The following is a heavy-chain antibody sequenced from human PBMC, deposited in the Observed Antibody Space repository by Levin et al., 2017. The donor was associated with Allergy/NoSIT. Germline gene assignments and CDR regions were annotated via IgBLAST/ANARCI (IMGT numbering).Heavy chain of an antibody. CDR2: IYNSGRT. CDR3: ARWYNDYYGVDV. CDR1: GGSISSSY. J-gene: IGHJ6*02. V-gene: IGHV4-59*01. D-gene: IGHD1-14*01. Sequence: SQTLSLTCTVSGGSISSSYWNWIRQSPGKGLEWIGYIYNSGRTNYNPSLKSRVTISVDTSKNQFSLKLSSVTAADTAVYYCARWYNDYYGVDVWGQGTTVTVSS.